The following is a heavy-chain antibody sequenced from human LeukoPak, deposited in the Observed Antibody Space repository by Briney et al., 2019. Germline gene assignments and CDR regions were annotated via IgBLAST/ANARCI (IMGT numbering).Heavy chain of an antibody. CDR3: ARARDYGDYVNRFDP. D-gene: IGHD4-17*01. CDR1: GFTFSSYW. CDR2: INSDGSTT. J-gene: IGHJ5*02. Sequence: GGSLRLSCAASGFTFSSYWMHWVRQTPGKGLVWVSRINSDGSTTSYADSVKGRFTISRDNAKNTLYLQMSSLRAEDTAVYYCARARDYGDYVNRFDPWGQGTLVTVSS. V-gene: IGHV3-74*01.